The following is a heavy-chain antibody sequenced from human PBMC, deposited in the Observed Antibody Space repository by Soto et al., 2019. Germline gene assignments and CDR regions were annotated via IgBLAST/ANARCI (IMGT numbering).Heavy chain of an antibody. D-gene: IGHD3-10*01. V-gene: IGHV5-51*01. J-gene: IGHJ4*02. CDR3: ARRDFSAGPFDY. CDR2: IYPGDSDT. Sequence: GESLKISCKASGYSTTTFWIAWVRQMPGKGLEWMGIIYPGDSDTRYSPSFQGQVTISADKSISTAYLQWSSLKASDSAIYYCARRDFSAGPFDYWGQGTVVTVSS. CDR1: GYSTTTFW.